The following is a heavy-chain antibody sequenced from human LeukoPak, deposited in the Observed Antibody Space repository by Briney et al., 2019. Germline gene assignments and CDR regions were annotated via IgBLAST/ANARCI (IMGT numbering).Heavy chain of an antibody. V-gene: IGHV4-59*01. D-gene: IGHD2-15*01. CDR1: GGSISSYY. CDR3: ARGRVARGAFDI. J-gene: IGHJ3*02. CDR2: IYYSGST. Sequence: TASETLSLTCIVSGGSISSYYWSWIRQPPGKGLEWIGYIYYSGSTNYNPSLKSRVTISVDTSKNQFSLKLSSVTAADTAVYYCARGRVARGAFDIWGQGTMVTVSS.